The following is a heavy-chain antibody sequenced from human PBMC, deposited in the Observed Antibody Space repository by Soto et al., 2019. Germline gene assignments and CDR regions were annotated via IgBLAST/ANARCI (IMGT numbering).Heavy chain of an antibody. J-gene: IGHJ5*02. CDR1: GFTFSSFA. CDR2: ISYDGSNK. Sequence: PGGSLRPSCAASGFTFSSFAMHWVRPAPGKGLEWMAVISYDGSNKYYADSVKGRFTISSDNSKNTLYLQMNSLRAADTAVYYCPREFGPSVLICWFDAWGQGTLVNVS. CDR3: PREFGPSVLICWFDA. D-gene: IGHD3-16*01. V-gene: IGHV3-30-3*01.